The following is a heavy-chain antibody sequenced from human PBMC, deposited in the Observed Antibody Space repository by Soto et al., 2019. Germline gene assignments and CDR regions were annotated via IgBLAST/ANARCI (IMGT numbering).Heavy chain of an antibody. V-gene: IGHV1-2*02. Sequence: QVQLVQSGAEVKKPGASVKVSCRTSGYTFSGFFIHWVRQAPGQGLESMGWIYPDSGGTDYAQKFQGRVTMTRDTSISTAYMELSRLRSDDTAVYYCRVTGVSEVDYWGQGTLVTVSS. CDR1: GYTFSGFF. D-gene: IGHD2-8*01. J-gene: IGHJ4*02. CDR3: RVTGVSEVDY. CDR2: IYPDSGGT.